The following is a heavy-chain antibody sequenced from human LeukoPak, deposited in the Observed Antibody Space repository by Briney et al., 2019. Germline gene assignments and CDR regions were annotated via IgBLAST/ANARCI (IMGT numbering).Heavy chain of an antibody. Sequence: SETLSLTCTVSGGSISTYYWGWIRQPPGKGLEWIGYIFYTGSTNYDPSLKSRVSISVDTSKNKFSLKLSSVTAADTAVYYCARAERWGYRYFDYWGQGALVTVSS. D-gene: IGHD7-27*01. CDR2: IFYTGST. CDR1: GGSISTYY. V-gene: IGHV4-59*01. J-gene: IGHJ4*02. CDR3: ARAERWGYRYFDY.